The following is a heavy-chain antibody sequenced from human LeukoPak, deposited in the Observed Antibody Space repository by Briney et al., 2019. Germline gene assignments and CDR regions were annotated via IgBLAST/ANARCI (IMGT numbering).Heavy chain of an antibody. CDR1: GGSFSGYY. D-gene: IGHD3-10*01. Sequence: SETLSLTCAVYGGSFSGYYWSWIRQPPGKGLEWIGEINHSGSTNYNSSLKSRVTISVDTSKNQFSLKLSSVTAADTAVYYCARGPVRGVIITYYYGMDVWGQGTTVTVSS. CDR2: INHSGST. V-gene: IGHV4-34*01. J-gene: IGHJ6*02. CDR3: ARGPVRGVIITYYYGMDV.